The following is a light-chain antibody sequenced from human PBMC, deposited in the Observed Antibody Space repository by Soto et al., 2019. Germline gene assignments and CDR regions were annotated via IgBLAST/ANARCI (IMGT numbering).Light chain of an antibody. V-gene: IGLV2-23*02. Sequence: QSALTQPASVSGSPGQSIAISCTGTSSDVGNYKLVSWYQHHPGKAPKLIIYEVIKRPSEVSDRFSGSKSGSTASLTISGLQAEDEADYYCCSYAGGNIGVFGGGTQLTVL. CDR1: SSDVGNYKL. CDR2: EVI. J-gene: IGLJ3*02. CDR3: CSYAGGNIGV.